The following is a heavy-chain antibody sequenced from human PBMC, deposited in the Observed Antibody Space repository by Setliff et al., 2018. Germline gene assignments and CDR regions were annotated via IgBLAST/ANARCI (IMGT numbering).Heavy chain of an antibody. CDR2: TIPVFGTT. CDR3: ARDRKEIVVKPPAASLDY. D-gene: IGHD2-2*01. J-gene: IGHJ4*02. CDR1: GGTFSSYG. Sequence: SVKVSCKASGGTFSSYGISWVRQAPGQGLEWMGGTIPVFGTTDYAQKFQGRVTIMTDESTSTAFMELSSLRSDDTAVYYCARDRKEIVVKPPAASLDYWGQGTQVTVSS. V-gene: IGHV1-69*05.